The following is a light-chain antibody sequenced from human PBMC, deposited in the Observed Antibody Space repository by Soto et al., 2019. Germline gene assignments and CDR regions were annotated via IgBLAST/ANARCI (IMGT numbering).Light chain of an antibody. CDR2: SNI. CDR3: QSYDSSLGFV. J-gene: IGLJ1*01. CDR1: RSNIGAAYD. Sequence: QSVLTQPPSVSGAPGQRVTFSCIRSRSNIGAAYDVHWYQQLPGTAPKLLIYSNINRPSGVPDRFSGSKSGASAALAITGLQAEDEADYYCQSYDSSLGFVFGTGTKLTVL. V-gene: IGLV1-40*01.